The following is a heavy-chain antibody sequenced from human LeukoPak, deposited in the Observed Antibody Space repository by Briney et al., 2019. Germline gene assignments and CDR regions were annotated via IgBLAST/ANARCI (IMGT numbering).Heavy chain of an antibody. D-gene: IGHD3-22*01. CDR3: AKAYYDSSGLWYY. CDR1: GFTFSSYS. J-gene: IGHJ4*02. Sequence: PGGSLRLSCAASGFTFSSYSMNWVRQAPGKGLEWVSVIYSGGSTYYADSVKGRFTISRHNSKNTLYLQMNSLRAEDTAVYYCAKAYYDSSGLWYYWGQGTLVTVSS. CDR2: IYSGGST. V-gene: IGHV3-53*04.